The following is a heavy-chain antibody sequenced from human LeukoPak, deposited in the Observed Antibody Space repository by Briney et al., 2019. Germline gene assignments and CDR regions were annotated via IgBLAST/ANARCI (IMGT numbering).Heavy chain of an antibody. CDR1: GGSISSSSYY. V-gene: IGHV4-39*07. Sequence: SETLSLTCTVSGGSISSSSYYWGWIRQPPGKGLEWIGSIYYSGSTNYNPSLKSRVTISVDTSKNQFSLKLSSVTAADTAVYYSARGLIVLMVYAIRNTGWFDPWGQGTLVTVSS. D-gene: IGHD2-8*01. CDR3: ARGLIVLMVYAIRNTGWFDP. J-gene: IGHJ5*02. CDR2: IYYSGST.